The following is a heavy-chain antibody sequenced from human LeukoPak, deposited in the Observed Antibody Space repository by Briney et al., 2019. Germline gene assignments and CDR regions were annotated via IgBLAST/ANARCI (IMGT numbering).Heavy chain of an antibody. Sequence: SETLSLTCTVSGGSISGYYWSWIRQPPGKGLEWIGEINHSGSTNYNPSLKSRVTISVDTSKNQFSLKVSSVTAADTAVYYCARRIAARPRGYWFDPWGQGTLVTVSS. V-gene: IGHV4-34*01. CDR3: ARRIAARPRGYWFDP. CDR1: GGSISGYY. CDR2: INHSGST. D-gene: IGHD6-6*01. J-gene: IGHJ5*02.